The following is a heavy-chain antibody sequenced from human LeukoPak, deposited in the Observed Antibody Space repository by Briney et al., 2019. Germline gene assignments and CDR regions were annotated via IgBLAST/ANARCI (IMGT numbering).Heavy chain of an antibody. CDR1: GGSISSYY. CDR3: ARTGCGSGSCCGSWDCYYGLDV. CDR2: IYYSGST. V-gene: IGHV4-59*01. J-gene: IGHJ6*02. Sequence: SETLSLTCTVSGGSISSYYWSWIRQPPGKGLEWIGYIYYSGSTNYNASLKSRVTISVDTSKNQFSLKLTSVTAADTAVYYCARTGCGSGSCCGSWDCYYGLDVWGQGTTVTVSS. D-gene: IGHD2-15*01.